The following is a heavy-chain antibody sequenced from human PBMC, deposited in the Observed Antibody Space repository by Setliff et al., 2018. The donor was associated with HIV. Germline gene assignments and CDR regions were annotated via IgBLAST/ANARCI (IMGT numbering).Heavy chain of an antibody. J-gene: IGHJ5*02. CDR2: INVDTAST. V-gene: IGHV1-3*01. D-gene: IGHD2-21*01. CDR1: GYSFNDYA. Sequence: RASVKVSCKASGYSFNDYAMHWVRQAPGQRLEWMGWINVDTASTKYSQKFQERVTITRDTTANTVYMELSSLRSEDTAVYYCAILSGESLILDTWGQGTLVTVSS. CDR3: AILSGESLILDT.